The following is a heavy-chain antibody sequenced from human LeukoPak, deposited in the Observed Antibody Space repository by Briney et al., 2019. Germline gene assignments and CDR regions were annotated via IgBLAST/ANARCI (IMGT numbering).Heavy chain of an antibody. V-gene: IGHV4-34*01. CDR1: GGSFSGYY. CDR2: INHSGST. J-gene: IGHJ2*01. CDR3: ARDSAARSDL. D-gene: IGHD2-15*01. Sequence: SETLSLTCAVYGGSFSGYYWSWIRQPPGKGLEWIGEINHSGSTNYNPSLKSRVTISVDTSKNQFSLKLSPVTAADTAVYYCARDSAARSDLWGRGTLVTVAS.